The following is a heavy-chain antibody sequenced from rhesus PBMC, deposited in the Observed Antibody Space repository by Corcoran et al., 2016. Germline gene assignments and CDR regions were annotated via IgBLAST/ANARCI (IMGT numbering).Heavy chain of an antibody. V-gene: IGHV2S2*01. J-gene: IGHJ4*01. CDR1: WFSLSTSGMR. CDR2: IDWYDDK. CDR3: ARGEGDYFDY. Sequence: QVTLKESGPALAKPTQHLTLTCTFSWFSLSTSGMRASWIRQPPGKAVEWLARIDWYDDKYYSTSLKSRRTISTDTSKNQVVLTMTNMDPVDTATYYCARGEGDYFDYWGQGVLVTVSS.